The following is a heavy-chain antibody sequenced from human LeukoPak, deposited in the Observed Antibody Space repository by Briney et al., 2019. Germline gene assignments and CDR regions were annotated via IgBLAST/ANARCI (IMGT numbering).Heavy chain of an antibody. D-gene: IGHD3-22*01. CDR2: IKSKRDGGTI. CDR3: TTAAMLSDSSGYYYNHFDY. Sequence: GGSLRLSCAASGFTFSDAWMSWVRQAPGKGREWVGRIKSKRDGGTIDYAAPVKGRFTISRDDSKDTLYRQMNSLKTEDTAVYYCTTAAMLSDSSGYYYNHFDYWGQGTLVTVSS. V-gene: IGHV3-15*01. CDR1: GFTFSDAW. J-gene: IGHJ4*02.